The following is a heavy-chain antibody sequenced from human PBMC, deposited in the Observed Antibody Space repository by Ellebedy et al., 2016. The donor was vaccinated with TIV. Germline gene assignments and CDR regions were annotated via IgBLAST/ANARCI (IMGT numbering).Heavy chain of an antibody. D-gene: IGHD4-11*01. J-gene: IGHJ4*02. CDR2: IYTSGST. Sequence: SETLSLXXAVYGGSFSGYYWSWIRQPPGKGLEWIGRIYTSGSTNYNPSLKSRVTMSVDTSKNQFSLKLSSVTAADTAVYYCAREVYSNYFDYWGQGTLVTVSS. V-gene: IGHV4-59*10. CDR3: AREVYSNYFDY. CDR1: GGSFSGYY.